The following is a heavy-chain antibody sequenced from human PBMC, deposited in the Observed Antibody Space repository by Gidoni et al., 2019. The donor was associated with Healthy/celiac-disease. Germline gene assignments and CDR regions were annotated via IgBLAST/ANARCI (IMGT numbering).Heavy chain of an antibody. CDR1: GLTFTSSA. J-gene: IGHJ6*02. CDR2: IVVGSSNT. D-gene: IGHD5-12*01. CDR3: AADLRNGMDV. V-gene: IGHV1-58*02. Sequence: QMQLVQSGPEVKKPGTSVMVSCKASGLTFTSSAMQWVRQGRGQRLEWIGWIVVGSSNTNYAQKFQERVTITRDMSTSTAYMELSSLRSEDTAVYYCAADLRNGMDVWGQGTTVTVSS.